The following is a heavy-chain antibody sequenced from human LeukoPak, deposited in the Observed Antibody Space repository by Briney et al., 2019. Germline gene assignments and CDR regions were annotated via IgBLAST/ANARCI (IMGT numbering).Heavy chain of an antibody. J-gene: IGHJ4*02. CDR3: ARLSYSSGWYYFDY. CDR2: IYYSGST. Sequence: SETLSLTCTVSGGPISSSSYYWGWIRQPPGKGLEWIGSIYYSGSTYYNPSLKSRVTISVDTSKNQFSLKLSSVTAADTAVYYCARLSYSSGWYYFDYWGQGTLVTVSS. CDR1: GGPISSSSYY. D-gene: IGHD6-19*01. V-gene: IGHV4-39*01.